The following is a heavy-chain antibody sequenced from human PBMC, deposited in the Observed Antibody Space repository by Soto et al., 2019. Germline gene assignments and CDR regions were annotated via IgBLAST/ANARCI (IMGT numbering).Heavy chain of an antibody. CDR3: ARPTVSWYYLHY. J-gene: IGHJ4*02. D-gene: IGHD6-13*01. Sequence: TSETLSLTCTVSGASVSNYYWSWIRQTPGKGLEWIAYIYYTGSTSYNPSLKSRVTISLDTSKNQVSLKLNSVTAADTAVYYCARPTVSWYYLHYWGQGAQVPVSS. CDR2: IYYTGST. V-gene: IGHV4-59*02. CDR1: GASVSNYY.